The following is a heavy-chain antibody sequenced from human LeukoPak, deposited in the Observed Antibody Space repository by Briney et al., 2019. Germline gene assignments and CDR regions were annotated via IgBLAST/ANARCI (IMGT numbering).Heavy chain of an antibody. Sequence: HPGGSLRLSCAASGFTFSSYAIHWVRQAPGKGLEWVAVISYDGSNKYYADSVKGRFTISRDNSKNTLYLQMNSLRAEDTAVYYCARGYYYESSGYYTHDYWGQGTLVTVSS. CDR1: GFTFSSYA. J-gene: IGHJ4*02. CDR2: ISYDGSNK. D-gene: IGHD3-22*01. V-gene: IGHV3-30-3*01. CDR3: ARGYYYESSGYYTHDY.